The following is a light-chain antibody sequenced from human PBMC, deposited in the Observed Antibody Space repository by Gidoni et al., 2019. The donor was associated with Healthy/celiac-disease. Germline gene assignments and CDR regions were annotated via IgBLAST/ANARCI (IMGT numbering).Light chain of an antibody. CDR2: WAS. V-gene: IGKV4-1*01. CDR1: QSVLYSSNNKNY. J-gene: IGKJ4*01. Sequence: DIVMTQSPDSLAVSLGERATINSKSSQSVLYSSNNKNYLAWYQQKPGQPPKLLMYWASTRESGVPDRFSGSGSGTDFTLTISSLQAEDVAVYYCQQYYSTPLTFGGGTKVEVK. CDR3: QQYYSTPLT.